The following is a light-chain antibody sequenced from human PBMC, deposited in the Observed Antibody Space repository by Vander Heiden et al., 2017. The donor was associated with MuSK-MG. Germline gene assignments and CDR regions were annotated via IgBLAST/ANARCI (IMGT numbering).Light chain of an antibody. J-gene: IGKJ4*01. CDR3: QQSYSTSSLT. V-gene: IGKV1-39*01. CDR1: QSISSY. Sequence: EIQMTENPSSLSASVGDRVTITCRASQSISSYLNWYQQKPGKAPKLLIYAASSLQSGVPSRFSGSGSGTDFTLTISSLQPEDFATYYCQQSYSTSSLTFGGGTKVXIK. CDR2: AAS.